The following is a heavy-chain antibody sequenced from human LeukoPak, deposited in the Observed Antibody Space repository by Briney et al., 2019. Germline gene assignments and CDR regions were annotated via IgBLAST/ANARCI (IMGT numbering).Heavy chain of an antibody. Sequence: ASVKVSCKSSGYMFTVYYMHWVRQAPGQGLEWMGWINPNSGGTNYAQKFQGRVTMTRDTSISTAYMELSSLRSDDTAVYYCARGYCSGGCFTLFDYWGQGTLVTVSS. CDR1: GYMFTVYY. V-gene: IGHV1-2*02. CDR3: ARGYCSGGCFTLFDY. D-gene: IGHD2-15*01. CDR2: INPNSGGT. J-gene: IGHJ4*02.